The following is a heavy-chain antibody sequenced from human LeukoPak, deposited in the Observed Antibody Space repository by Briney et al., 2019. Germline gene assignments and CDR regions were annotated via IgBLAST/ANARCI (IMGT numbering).Heavy chain of an antibody. CDR1: GFTFSSYG. CDR3: AFTSGSYYYYYGMDV. CDR2: ISYDGSNK. V-gene: IGHV3-30*03. D-gene: IGHD1-26*01. Sequence: PGRSLRLSCAASGFTFSSYGMHWVRQAPGKGLEWVAVISYDGSNKYYADSVKGRFTIPRDNSKNTLYLQMNGLRAEDTAVYYCAFTSGSYYYYYGMDVWGQGTTVTVSS. J-gene: IGHJ6*02.